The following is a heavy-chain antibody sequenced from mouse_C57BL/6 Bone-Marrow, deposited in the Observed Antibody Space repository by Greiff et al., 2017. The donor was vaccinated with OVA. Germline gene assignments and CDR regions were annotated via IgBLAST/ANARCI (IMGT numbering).Heavy chain of an antibody. D-gene: IGHD3-3*01. CDR2: ISYDGSN. CDR1: GYSITSGYC. J-gene: IGHJ4*01. Sequence: VQLKESGPGLVKPSQSLSLTCSVTGYSITSGYCWNWIRQFPGNKLEWMGYISYDGSNNYNPSLKNRISITRDTSKNQFFLKLNSVTTEDTATYYCARMKGLYYAMDYWGQGTSVTVSS. V-gene: IGHV3-6*01. CDR3: ARMKGLYYAMDY.